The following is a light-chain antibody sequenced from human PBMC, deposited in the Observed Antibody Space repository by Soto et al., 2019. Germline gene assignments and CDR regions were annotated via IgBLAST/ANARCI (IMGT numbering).Light chain of an antibody. CDR3: QQLNSYPWT. V-gene: IGKV1-9*01. CDR1: QGIGSY. Sequence: DIQLTQSPSFLSASVGDRVTITCRASQGIGSYLAWYQQKPGKAPKILIYAASTLQMGVPSRFSGSGSGTEFTLTISSLQPEDFATYYCQQLNSYPWTFGQGTKVEIK. CDR2: AAS. J-gene: IGKJ1*01.